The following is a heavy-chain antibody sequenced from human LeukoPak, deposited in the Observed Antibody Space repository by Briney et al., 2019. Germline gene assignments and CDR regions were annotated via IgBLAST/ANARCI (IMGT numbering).Heavy chain of an antibody. CDR2: ISTTSRAI. J-gene: IGHJ4*02. D-gene: IGHD5-24*01. CDR3: ARDWMDMATDY. CDR1: GFTFTTYD. Sequence: GGSLRLSCATSGFTFTTYDMNWVRQAPGKGLEWISYISTTSRAIYYADSVKGRFTISRDSAKNSLYLQLNSLRDEDTAVYYCARDWMDMATDYWGQGTLVTVAS. V-gene: IGHV3-48*02.